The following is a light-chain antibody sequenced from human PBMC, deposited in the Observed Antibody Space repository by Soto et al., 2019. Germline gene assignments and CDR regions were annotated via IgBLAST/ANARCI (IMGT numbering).Light chain of an antibody. Sequence: EVMLSLSLVAVSLTPRERATLSCRASQSLTSYLAWYQQKPGQAPRLLIYDASNRATGIPPRFSGSGSGTDFTLTISILEPEDCVVYSCEDSGCSPRPFGEGAKA. J-gene: IGKJ1*01. CDR2: DAS. CDR3: EDSGCSPRP. V-gene: IGKV3-11*01. CDR1: QSLTSY.